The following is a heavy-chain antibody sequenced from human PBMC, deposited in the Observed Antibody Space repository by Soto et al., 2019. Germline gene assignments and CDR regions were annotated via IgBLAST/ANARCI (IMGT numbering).Heavy chain of an antibody. V-gene: IGHV3-33*01. CDR3: TRGYCSSYSCYGAAMDV. Sequence: VQLVESGGGVVQPGRSLRLSCAASGFTFSSYGMHWVRQAPGKGLEWVAVIWYDGSNDDYVDSVKGLFTISRDNSNNMLYLEMNRRRAEDTAIYYCTRGYCSSYSCYGAAMDVWGQGTTITVAS. CDR2: IWYDGSND. CDR1: GFTFSSYG. D-gene: IGHD2-2*01. J-gene: IGHJ6*02.